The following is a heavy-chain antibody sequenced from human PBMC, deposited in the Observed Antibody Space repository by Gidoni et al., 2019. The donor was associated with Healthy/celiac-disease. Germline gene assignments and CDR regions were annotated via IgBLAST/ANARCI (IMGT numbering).Heavy chain of an antibody. CDR2: IIPILGIA. CDR1: GGTFSRYA. Sequence: QVQLVQSGAEVKKPGSSLKVSCKASGGTFSRYAISWVRQAPGQGLEWMGRIIPILGIANYAQKFQGRVTITADKSTSTAYMELSSLRSEDTAVYYCARVRQWLVDYYFDYWGQGTLVTVSS. V-gene: IGHV1-69*04. CDR3: ARVRQWLVDYYFDY. D-gene: IGHD6-19*01. J-gene: IGHJ4*02.